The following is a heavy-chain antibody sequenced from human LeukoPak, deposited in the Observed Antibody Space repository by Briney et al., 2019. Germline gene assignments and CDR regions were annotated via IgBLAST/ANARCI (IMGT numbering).Heavy chain of an antibody. CDR2: IWYDGSNK. CDR3: ATPYSYGYYFDY. Sequence: GGSLRLSCAASGXTFSSYGMHWVRQAPGKGLEWVAVIWYDGSNKYFADSVKGRFTISRDNSENTLYLQMNSLRAEDTAVYYCATPYSYGYYFDYWGQGTLVTVSS. J-gene: IGHJ4*02. D-gene: IGHD5-18*01. V-gene: IGHV3-30*02. CDR1: GXTFSSYG.